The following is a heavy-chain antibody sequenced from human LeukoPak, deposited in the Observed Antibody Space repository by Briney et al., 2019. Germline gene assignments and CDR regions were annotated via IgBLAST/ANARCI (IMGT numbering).Heavy chain of an antibody. Sequence: APVKVSCKVSGYTLTELSMHWVRQAPGKGLEWMGGFDPEDGETIYAQKFQGRVTMTEDTSTDTAYMELSSLRSEDTAVYYCAIIRGVLLHYYYGMDVWGQGTTVTVSS. CDR2: FDPEDGET. D-gene: IGHD3-10*01. V-gene: IGHV1-24*01. J-gene: IGHJ6*02. CDR3: AIIRGVLLHYYYGMDV. CDR1: GYTLTELS.